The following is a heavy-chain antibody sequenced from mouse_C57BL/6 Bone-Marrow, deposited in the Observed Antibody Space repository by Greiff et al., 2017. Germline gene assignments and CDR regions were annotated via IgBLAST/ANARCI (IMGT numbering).Heavy chain of an antibody. CDR3: ARYYYFGSGLFAY. CDR1: GYTFTSYG. J-gene: IGHJ3*01. D-gene: IGHD1-1*01. V-gene: IGHV1-81*01. Sequence: QVQLQQSGAELARPGASVKLSCKASGYTFTSYGISWVKQRTGQGLEWIGEIYPRSGNTYYNEKFKGKDTLTADKSSSTAYMELRSLTSEDSAVYFCARYYYFGSGLFAYWGQGTLVTVSA. CDR2: IYPRSGNT.